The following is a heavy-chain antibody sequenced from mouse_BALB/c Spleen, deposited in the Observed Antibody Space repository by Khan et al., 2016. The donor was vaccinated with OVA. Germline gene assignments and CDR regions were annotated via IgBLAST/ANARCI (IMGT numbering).Heavy chain of an antibody. CDR2: ISYDGSN. D-gene: IGHD2-1*01. Sequence: EVQLQESGPGLVKPSQSLSLTCSVTGYSITSGDFWNWLRQFPGNKLEWMGYISYDGSNNYDPSLKNRISITRDTSKNQFFLKLNSVTTEDTATDCCARDYYGNYYFDYWGQGTTLTVSS. CDR1: GYSITSGDF. V-gene: IGHV3-6*01. CDR3: ARDYYGNYYFDY. J-gene: IGHJ2*01.